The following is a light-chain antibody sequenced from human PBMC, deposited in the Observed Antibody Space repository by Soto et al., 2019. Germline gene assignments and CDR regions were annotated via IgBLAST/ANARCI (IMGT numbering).Light chain of an antibody. CDR2: DVS. J-gene: IGLJ2*01. CDR1: SSDVGGYNY. Sequence: QSALTQPASVSGSPGQSITISCTGTSSDVGGYNYVSWYQQHPGKAPKVMIYDVSNRPSGVSNRFSGSKSGNTASLTISGLQAEDEADYYCSSYTTSGTLLFGGGTKLTVL. V-gene: IGLV2-14*03. CDR3: SSYTTSGTLL.